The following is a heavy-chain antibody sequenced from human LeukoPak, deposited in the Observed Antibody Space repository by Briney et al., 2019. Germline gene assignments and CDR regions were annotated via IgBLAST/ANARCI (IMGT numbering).Heavy chain of an antibody. V-gene: IGHV1-69*04. D-gene: IGHD5-12*01. Sequence: SVKVSCKTSGGTFNNYAISWVRQAPGQGLEWMGRVVPMFGIRNYPQTFRGRVNITADKATNTVYMELRSLRAEDTALYYCATEPSRSYSFDHLDFWGQGTLVTVSS. CDR1: GGTFNNYA. CDR3: ATEPSRSYSFDHLDF. CDR2: VVPMFGIR. J-gene: IGHJ4*02.